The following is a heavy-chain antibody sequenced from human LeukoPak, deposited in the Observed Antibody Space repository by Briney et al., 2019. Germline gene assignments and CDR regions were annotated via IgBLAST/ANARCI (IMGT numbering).Heavy chain of an antibody. CDR1: GFTFSSYG. V-gene: IGHV3-30*02. D-gene: IGHD2-2*02. CDR3: AKDHELLGYCSSTSRYTNTWINY. CDR2: IRYDGSNK. J-gene: IGHJ4*02. Sequence: GVSLRLSCAATGFTFSSYGMHWVRQAPGKGLEWVAFIRYDGSNKYYADSVKGRFTISRDNSKNTLYLQMNSLRAEDTAVYYCAKDHELLGYCSSTSRYTNTWINYWGQGTLVTVSS.